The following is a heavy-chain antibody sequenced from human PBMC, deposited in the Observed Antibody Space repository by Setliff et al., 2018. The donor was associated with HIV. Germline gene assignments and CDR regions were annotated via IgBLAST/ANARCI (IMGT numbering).Heavy chain of an antibody. J-gene: IGHJ3*01. Sequence: GGSLRLSCAASGFTFSSYWIIWVRQAPGKGLEWVSAISDNGGSTYYADSMEGRFTISRDNSKNTLYLQLSGLRAEDTAVYYCSRGGSDAFDVWGQGTLVTVSS. CDR3: SRGGSDAFDV. D-gene: IGHD3-10*01. CDR1: GFTFSSYW. V-gene: IGHV3-23*01. CDR2: ISDNGGST.